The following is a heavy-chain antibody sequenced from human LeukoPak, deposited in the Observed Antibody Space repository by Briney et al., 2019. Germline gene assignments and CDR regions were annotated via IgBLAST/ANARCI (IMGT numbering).Heavy chain of an antibody. J-gene: IGHJ4*02. D-gene: IGHD2/OR15-2a*01. CDR1: GDSITRSNW. CDR2: IWHRENT. Sequence: SEPLSLTCAVSGDSITRSNWWSWARQPPGNGLEWIEEIWHRENTNYNPSLRSRVAISVDKSKKQSSLKLRSLTAADTAMYCFAFYKRSWYFDYWGEG. CDR3: AFYKRSWYFDY. V-gene: IGHV4-4*01.